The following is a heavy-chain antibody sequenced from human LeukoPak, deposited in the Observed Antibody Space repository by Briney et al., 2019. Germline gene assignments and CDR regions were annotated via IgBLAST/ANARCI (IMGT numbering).Heavy chain of an antibody. CDR2: IYHSGST. CDR3: ARNTTVTDWYFDL. J-gene: IGHJ2*01. Sequence: PSETLSLTCTVSGGAISSSSHYWGWIRQPPGKGLEWIGSIYHSGSTVYNPSLKSRVAISVDTSSNQFSLKLNSVTASDTAVYYCARNTTVTDWYFDLWGRGTLVTVSS. D-gene: IGHD4-17*01. CDR1: GGAISSSSHY. V-gene: IGHV4-39*01.